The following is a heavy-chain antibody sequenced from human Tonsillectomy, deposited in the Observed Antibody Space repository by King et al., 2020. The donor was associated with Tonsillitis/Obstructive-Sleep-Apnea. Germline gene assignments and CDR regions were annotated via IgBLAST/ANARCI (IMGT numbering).Heavy chain of an antibody. V-gene: IGHV3-33*01. D-gene: IGHD6-19*01. Sequence: VQLVESGGGVVQPGMSLRLSCAASGFTFSSYGMHWVLQAPGKGLEWVAGMGYDGSNKYYADSVKGRFTISSDNSKNTLHLQMNSLSAEDTAVYYCARDGDSYSSGWYCFDYWGQGTLVTVSS. CDR2: MGYDGSNK. CDR1: GFTFSSYG. CDR3: ARDGDSYSSGWYCFDY. J-gene: IGHJ4*02.